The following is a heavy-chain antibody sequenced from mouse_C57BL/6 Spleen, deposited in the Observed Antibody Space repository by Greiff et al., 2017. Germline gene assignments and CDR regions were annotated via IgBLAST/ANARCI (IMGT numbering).Heavy chain of an antibody. CDR3: ARAEDGYSPWFAY. V-gene: IGHV1-80*01. CDR1: GYAFSSYW. D-gene: IGHD2-3*01. Sequence: QVQLQQSGAELVKPGASVKISCKASGYAFSSYWMNWVKQRPGKGLEWIGQIYPGDGDTNYNGKFKGKATLTADKSSSTAYMQLSSLTSEDSAVYVCARAEDGYSPWFAYWGQGTLVTVSA. J-gene: IGHJ3*01. CDR2: IYPGDGDT.